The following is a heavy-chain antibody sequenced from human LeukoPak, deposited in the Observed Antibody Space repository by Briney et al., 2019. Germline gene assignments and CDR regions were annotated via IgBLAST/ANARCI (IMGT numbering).Heavy chain of an antibody. CDR1: GYTFTTYW. V-gene: IGHV5-51*01. CDR3: ARSRLKGKFRDAFDI. Sequence: GESLKISCQGSGYTFTTYWIAWVRLMPGKGLEWMGIIYPGDSDTRYSPSFQGQVTISADKSISTAYLQWSSLKASDTAMYYCARSRLKGKFRDAFDIWGQGTMVTVSS. D-gene: IGHD2-21*01. J-gene: IGHJ3*02. CDR2: IYPGDSDT.